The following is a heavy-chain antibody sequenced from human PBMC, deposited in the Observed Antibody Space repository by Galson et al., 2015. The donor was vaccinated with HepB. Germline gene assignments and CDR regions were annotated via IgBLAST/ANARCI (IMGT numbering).Heavy chain of an antibody. CDR3: ARVAYSYGQTLYYYYGMDV. J-gene: IGHJ6*02. D-gene: IGHD5-18*01. V-gene: IGHV4-4*02. CDR2: IYHSGST. CDR1: GGSISSSNW. Sequence: SETLSLTCAVSGGSISSSNWWSWVRQPPGKGLEWIGEIYHSGSTNYNPSLKSRVTISVDKSKNQFSLKLNSVTAADTAVYYCARVAYSYGQTLYYYYGMDVWGQGTTVTVSS.